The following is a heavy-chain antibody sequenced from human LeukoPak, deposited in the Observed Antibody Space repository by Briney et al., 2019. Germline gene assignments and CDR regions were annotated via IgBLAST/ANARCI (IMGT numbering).Heavy chain of an antibody. CDR3: ARHSAARLGRAYYYYYMDV. Sequence: SSQTLSLTCTVSGGSISSGGYYWSWIRQHPGKGLEWIGYIYYSGSTYYNPSLKSRVTISVDTSKNQFSLKLSSVTAADTAVYYCARHSAARLGRAYYYYYMDVWGKGTTVTVSS. CDR1: GGSISSGGYY. CDR2: IYYSGST. D-gene: IGHD6-6*01. J-gene: IGHJ6*03. V-gene: IGHV4-31*03.